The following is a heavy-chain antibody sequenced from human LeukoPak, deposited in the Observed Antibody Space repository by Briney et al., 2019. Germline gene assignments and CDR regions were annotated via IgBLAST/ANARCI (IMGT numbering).Heavy chain of an antibody. Sequence: SETLSLTCTVAGGSISSYYWSWVRQPPGKGLEWVGYIYYSGSTNYNPSLKSRVTISVDTSKNQFSLKLSSVTAADTAVYYCARMRAVAMVRGVIWFDPWGQGTLVTVSS. CDR2: IYYSGST. CDR1: GGSISSYY. D-gene: IGHD3-10*01. J-gene: IGHJ5*02. CDR3: ARMRAVAMVRGVIWFDP. V-gene: IGHV4-59*08.